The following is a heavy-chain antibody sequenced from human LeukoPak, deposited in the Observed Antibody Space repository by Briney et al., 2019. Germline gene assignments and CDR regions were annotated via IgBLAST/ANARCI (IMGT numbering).Heavy chain of an antibody. CDR3: ARGKRGGQWPAPDY. D-gene: IGHD6-19*01. Sequence: ASVKVSCKASGYTFTSFAMNWVRQAPGQRLEWMGWINADNENTKYSQKFQGRVTITRDTSASTAYMDLSSLRSEDTAVYYCARGKRGGQWPAPDYWGQGTLVTVSS. CDR2: INADNENT. J-gene: IGHJ4*02. V-gene: IGHV1-3*01. CDR1: GYTFTSFA.